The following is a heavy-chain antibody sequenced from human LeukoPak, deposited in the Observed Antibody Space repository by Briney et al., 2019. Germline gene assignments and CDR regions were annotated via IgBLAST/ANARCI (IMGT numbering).Heavy chain of an antibody. D-gene: IGHD1-14*01. J-gene: IGHJ4*02. CDR2: ITAYNGNT. Sequence: ASVKVSCKASGYTFTSYGISWVRQAPGQGLEWMGWITAYNGNTNYAQKLQGRVTMTTDTSTRTAYMEVRSLTSDDTAVYYCARDRSNHDYWGQGTLVTVSS. CDR1: GYTFTSYG. V-gene: IGHV1-18*01. CDR3: ARDRSNHDY.